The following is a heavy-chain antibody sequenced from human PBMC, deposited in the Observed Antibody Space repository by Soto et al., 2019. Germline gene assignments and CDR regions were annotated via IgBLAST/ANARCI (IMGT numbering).Heavy chain of an antibody. Sequence: QVQLVQSGAEVKKPGASVNISCKTSGYTFTSYYLHWVRQAPGQGLEWMGLINPNGGRTTSPQNFQGRVTMTRDTSANTVYMELGSLRSDDTAVYYCATQIGPVYWGQGTLVTVSS. CDR3: ATQIGPVY. CDR1: GYTFTSYY. J-gene: IGHJ4*02. D-gene: IGHD3-22*01. V-gene: IGHV1-46*01. CDR2: INPNGGRT.